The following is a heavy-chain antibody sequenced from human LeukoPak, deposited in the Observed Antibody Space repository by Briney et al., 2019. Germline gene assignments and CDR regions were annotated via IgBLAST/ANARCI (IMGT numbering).Heavy chain of an antibody. Sequence: SETLSLTCTVSGGSISSNSYYWDWIRQPPGKGLEWIGEINHSGSTNYNPSLKSRVTISVDTSKNQFSLKLSSVTAADTAVYYCARGAAAGHYYYYYYMDVWGKGTTVTVSS. D-gene: IGHD6-13*01. CDR2: INHSGST. V-gene: IGHV4-39*07. J-gene: IGHJ6*03. CDR3: ARGAAAGHYYYYYYMDV. CDR1: GGSISSNSYY.